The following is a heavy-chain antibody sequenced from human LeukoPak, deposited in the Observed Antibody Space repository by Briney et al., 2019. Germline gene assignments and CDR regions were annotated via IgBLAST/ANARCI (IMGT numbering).Heavy chain of an antibody. CDR2: IYTSGST. Sequence: SETLSLTCTVSGGSISSYYWSWIRQPAGKGLEWIGRIYTSGSTNYNPSLKSRVTMSVDTSKNQFSLKLSSVTAADTAVYYCARDRGGYDKGGLYYYYMDVWGKGTTVTISS. V-gene: IGHV4-4*07. D-gene: IGHD5-12*01. CDR1: GGSISSYY. CDR3: ARDRGGYDKGGLYYYYMDV. J-gene: IGHJ6*03.